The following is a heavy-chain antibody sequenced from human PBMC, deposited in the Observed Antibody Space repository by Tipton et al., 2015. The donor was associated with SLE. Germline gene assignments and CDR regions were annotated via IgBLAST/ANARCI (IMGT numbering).Heavy chain of an antibody. CDR2: ISYSETT. CDR1: GGSISSHY. Sequence: TLSLTCTVSGGSISSHYWSWIRQPPGKGLEWFGYISYSETTNYNPSLKSRVTISVDTPKNQFSLKLRSVTAADTAVYYCAGAWQGYCSGGTCYVLDYWGQGTLVTVSS. V-gene: IGHV4-59*11. CDR3: AGAWQGYCSGGTCYVLDY. D-gene: IGHD2-15*01. J-gene: IGHJ4*02.